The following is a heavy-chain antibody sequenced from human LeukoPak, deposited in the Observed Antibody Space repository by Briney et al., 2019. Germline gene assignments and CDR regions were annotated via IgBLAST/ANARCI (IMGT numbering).Heavy chain of an antibody. CDR3: ARDRGSSGWYEFDY. D-gene: IGHD6-19*01. CDR1: GFTFSSHS. V-gene: IGHV3-7*01. CDR2: IKQDGSEK. Sequence: PGGSLRLSCAASGFTFSSHSMGWVRQAPGKGLEWVANIKQDGSEKYYVDSVKGRFTISRDNAKNSLYLQMNSLRAEDTAVYYCARDRGSSGWYEFDYWGQGTLVTVSS. J-gene: IGHJ4*02.